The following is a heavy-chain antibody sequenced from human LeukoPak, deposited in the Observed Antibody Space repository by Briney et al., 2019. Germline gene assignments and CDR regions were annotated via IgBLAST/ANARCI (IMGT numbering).Heavy chain of an antibody. CDR3: ARGAEPPDY. V-gene: IGHV3-30-3*01. J-gene: IGHJ4*02. CDR1: GFTFSTYA. CDR2: ISYDGSNK. Sequence: PGGSLRLSCAASGFTFSTYAIHWVRQAPGKGLEWVAVISYDGSNKYYADSVKGRFTISRDNSKNTLYLQMNSLRAEDTAVYYCARGAEPPDYWGQGTLVTVSS.